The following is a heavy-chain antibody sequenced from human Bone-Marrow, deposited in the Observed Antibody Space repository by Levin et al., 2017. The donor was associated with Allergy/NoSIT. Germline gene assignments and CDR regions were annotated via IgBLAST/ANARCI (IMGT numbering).Heavy chain of an antibody. D-gene: IGHD5-12*01. Sequence: SQTLSLTCSVSGGSISNSYWSWLRQAPGKGLEWIGYIKNSGTTKYNPSLNSRVTISADTSKNQVSLRLTSVTAADTAVYYCASLGYTISYYDYAMDVWGQGTTVTVSS. CDR3: ASLGYTISYYDYAMDV. V-gene: IGHV4-59*01. CDR1: GGSISNSY. J-gene: IGHJ6*02. CDR2: IKNSGTT.